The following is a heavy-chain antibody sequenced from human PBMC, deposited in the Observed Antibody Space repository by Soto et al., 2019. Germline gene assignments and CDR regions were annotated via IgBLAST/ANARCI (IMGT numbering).Heavy chain of an antibody. Sequence: SQTLSLTCAISGDSVSSNSAAWNWIRQSPSRGLEWLGRTYYRSKWYNDYAVSVKSRITNNPDTSKNQFSMQLNSVTPEDTAVYYCARSVQWLVLSDAFDIWGQGTMVTVSS. CDR1: GDSVSSNSAA. D-gene: IGHD6-19*01. CDR3: ARSVQWLVLSDAFDI. J-gene: IGHJ3*02. V-gene: IGHV6-1*01. CDR2: TYYRSKWYN.